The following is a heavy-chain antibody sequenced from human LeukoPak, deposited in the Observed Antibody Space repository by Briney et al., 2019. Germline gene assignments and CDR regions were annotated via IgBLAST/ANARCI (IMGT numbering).Heavy chain of an antibody. CDR3: ARAYYYDSSGYYYFDY. CDR1: GSTFSSYS. V-gene: IGHV3-21*01. D-gene: IGHD3-22*01. CDR2: ISSSSSYI. Sequence: GGSLRLSCAASGSTFSSYSMNWVRQAPGKGLEWVSSISSSSSYIYYADSVKGRFTISRDNAKNSLYLQMNSLRAEDTAVYYCARAYYYDSSGYYYFDYWGQGTLVTVSS. J-gene: IGHJ4*02.